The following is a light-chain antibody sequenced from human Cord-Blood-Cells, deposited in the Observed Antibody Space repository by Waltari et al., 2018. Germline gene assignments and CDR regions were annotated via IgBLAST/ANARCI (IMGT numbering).Light chain of an antibody. Sequence: QSALTPPASVSGSPGPSLTISCTGPSSSVGGSNYVSWYQQHTGKAPKLMIYDVSKRPSGVSNRFSGSKSGNTASLTISGLQAEDEADYYCSSYTSSSTYVFGTGTKVTVL. CDR1: SSSVGGSNY. J-gene: IGLJ1*01. V-gene: IGLV2-14*01. CDR3: SSYTSSSTYV. CDR2: DVS.